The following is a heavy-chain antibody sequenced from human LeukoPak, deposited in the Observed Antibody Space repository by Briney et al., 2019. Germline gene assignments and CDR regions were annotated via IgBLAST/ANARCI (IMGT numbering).Heavy chain of an antibody. CDR1: GVTFSSSA. CDR2: VSGSGGGA. D-gene: IGHD3-3*01. V-gene: IGHV3-23*01. J-gene: IGHJ6*03. Sequence: GGSLRLSCAASGVTFSSSAMCWVREAPGKGLEWVSAVSGSGGGAYYADSVKGRFTISRDNAKNSLYLQMNSLRAEDTAVYYCARGKTYYDFWSGYPHDYYYYYYMDVWGKGTTVTVSS. CDR3: ARGKTYYDFWSGYPHDYYYYYYMDV.